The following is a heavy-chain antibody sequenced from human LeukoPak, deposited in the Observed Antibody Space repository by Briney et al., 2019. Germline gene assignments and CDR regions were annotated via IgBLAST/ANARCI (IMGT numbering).Heavy chain of an antibody. CDR2: ISGNGGST. Sequence: AGGSLRLSCAASGFTFSSYAMSWVRQAPGKGLEWVSAISGNGGSTYYADSVKGRFTISRDNSKNTLYLQMNSLRAEDTAVYYCAKSTRDYGSCFDYWGQGTLVTVSS. J-gene: IGHJ4*02. V-gene: IGHV3-23*01. CDR1: GFTFSSYA. CDR3: AKSTRDYGSCFDY. D-gene: IGHD4-17*01.